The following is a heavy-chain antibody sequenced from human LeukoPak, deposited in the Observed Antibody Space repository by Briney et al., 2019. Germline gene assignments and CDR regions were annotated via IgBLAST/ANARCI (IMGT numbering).Heavy chain of an antibody. J-gene: IGHJ4*02. Sequence: PGGSLRLSCAASGSTFSSYWMTWVRQAPTKGLEWVANIKEDGTEKFYVDSVKGRFTISRDNAKNSLYLQINSLRAEDTAVYYCARDQFSGYYDYWGQGTLVTVSS. CDR2: IKEDGTEK. CDR3: ARDQFSGYYDY. D-gene: IGHD3-22*01. V-gene: IGHV3-7*01. CDR1: GSTFSSYW.